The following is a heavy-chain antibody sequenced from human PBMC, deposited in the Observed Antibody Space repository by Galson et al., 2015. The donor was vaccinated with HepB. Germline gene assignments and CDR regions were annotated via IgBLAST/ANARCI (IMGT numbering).Heavy chain of an antibody. V-gene: IGHV3-30*04. CDR1: GFTFSSSA. CDR2: VSYDGSHK. D-gene: IGHD1-7*01. J-gene: IGHJ6*02. CDR3: ARDQAAATTYFYYGVDV. Sequence: SLRLSCAVSGFTFSSSAMHWVRQAPGKGLEWVAVVSYDGSHKSYADSVKGRFTVSRDDSKNTVYLQMNSLRAEDTAVYYCARDQAAATTYFYYGVDVWGQGTTVTVS.